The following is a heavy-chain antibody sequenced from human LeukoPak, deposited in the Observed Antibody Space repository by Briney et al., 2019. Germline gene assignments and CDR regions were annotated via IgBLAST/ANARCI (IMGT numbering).Heavy chain of an antibody. CDR1: RFRLIDYW. D-gene: IGHD3-22*01. CDR3: VSGMIEFDY. J-gene: IGHJ4*02. CDR2: INQNASEI. Sequence: GGSLRLSRVASRFRLIDYWMTWVREAPGRGLEWVANINQNASEIHYLESVEGRFSISRDNAKNSLFLQMNSLRVEDTSVYYCVSGMIEFDYWGQGTRVTVSS. V-gene: IGHV3-7*01.